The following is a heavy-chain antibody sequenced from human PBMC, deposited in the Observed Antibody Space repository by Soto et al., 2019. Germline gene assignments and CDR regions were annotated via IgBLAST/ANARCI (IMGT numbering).Heavy chain of an antibody. CDR1: GFTFDDYA. V-gene: IGHV3-9*01. D-gene: IGHD3-3*01. CDR2: ISWNSGSI. CDR3: AKALGANYDFWSGYSKVEDKLPIQGYYYYMDV. J-gene: IGHJ6*03. Sequence: PGGSLRLSCAASGFTFDDYAMHWVRQAPGKGLEWVSGISWNSGSIGYADSVKGRFTISRDNAKNSLYLQMNSLRAEDTALYYCAKALGANYDFWSGYSKVEDKLPIQGYYYYMDVWGKGTTVTVSS.